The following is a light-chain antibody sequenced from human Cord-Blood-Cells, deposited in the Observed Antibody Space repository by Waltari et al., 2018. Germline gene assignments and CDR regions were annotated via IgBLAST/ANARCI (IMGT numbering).Light chain of an antibody. CDR2: ASS. J-gene: IGKJ4*01. V-gene: IGKV1-NL1*01. Sequence: DIQMTQSPSSLSASVGDRVTITCRASQGISYSVPWYQQKPRKAPKLLLYASSRLESGVPSSFRGSGSGTDYTLTISSLQPEDFATYYCQQYYSTPLTCGGGTKVEIK. CDR3: QQYYSTPLT. CDR1: QGISYS.